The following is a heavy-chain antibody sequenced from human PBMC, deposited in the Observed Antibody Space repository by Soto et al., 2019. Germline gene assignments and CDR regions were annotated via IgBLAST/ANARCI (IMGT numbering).Heavy chain of an antibody. D-gene: IGHD2-15*01. Sequence: ASVKVSCKVSGYTLTELSMHWVRQAPGQRLEWMGWINAGNGNTKYSQKFQGRVTITRDTSASTAYMELSSLRSEDTSVYYCARALCSGGSCPLVSWGQGALVTVSS. V-gene: IGHV1-3*01. CDR3: ARALCSGGSCPLVS. CDR2: INAGNGNT. J-gene: IGHJ5*02. CDR1: GYTLTELS.